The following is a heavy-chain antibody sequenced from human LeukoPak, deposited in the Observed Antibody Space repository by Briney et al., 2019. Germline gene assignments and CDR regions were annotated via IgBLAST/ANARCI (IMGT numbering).Heavy chain of an antibody. CDR3: ARSRIVGATTGYYYYGMDV. D-gene: IGHD1-26*01. V-gene: IGHV7-4-1*02. Sequence: ASVKVSCKASGYTFTSYAMNWVRQAPGQGLEWMGWINTNTGNPTYAQGFTGRFVFSLDTSVSTAYLQISSLKAEDTAVYYCARSRIVGATTGYYYYGMDVWGQGTTVTASS. CDR1: GYTFTSYA. CDR2: INTNTGNP. J-gene: IGHJ6*02.